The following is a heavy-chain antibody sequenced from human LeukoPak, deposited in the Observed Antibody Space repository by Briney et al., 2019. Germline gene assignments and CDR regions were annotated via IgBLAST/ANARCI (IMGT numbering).Heavy chain of an antibody. CDR1: GFTFSSYA. Sequence: GGSLRLSCAASGFTFSSYAMNWVRQAPGKGLEWVSSISSSSSYIYYADSVKGRFTISRDNAKNSLYLQMNSLRAEDTAVYYCARAVGSLDAFDIWGQGTMVTVSS. V-gene: IGHV3-21*01. CDR2: ISSSSSYI. D-gene: IGHD1-26*01. J-gene: IGHJ3*02. CDR3: ARAVGSLDAFDI.